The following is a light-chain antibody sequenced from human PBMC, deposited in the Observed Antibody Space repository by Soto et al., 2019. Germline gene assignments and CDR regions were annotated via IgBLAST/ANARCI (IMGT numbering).Light chain of an antibody. CDR1: KNDIGVYDF. CDR2: EVV. J-gene: IGLJ1*01. Sequence: QSALTQPPSASGSPGQSVTISCTGTKNDIGVYDFVSWYQHHPGKAPRLIIYEVVQRPSGVPDRFSGSKSGTTASLTVSGLQAADEAVYFCKSYAGSNTYVFGSGTKLTVL. V-gene: IGLV2-8*01. CDR3: KSYAGSNTYV.